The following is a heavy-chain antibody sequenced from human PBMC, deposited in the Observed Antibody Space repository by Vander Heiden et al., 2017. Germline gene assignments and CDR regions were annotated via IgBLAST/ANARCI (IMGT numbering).Heavy chain of an antibody. D-gene: IGHD6-13*01. V-gene: IGHV3-23*01. J-gene: IGHJ1*01. CDR1: GFTFSSYA. Sequence: EVQLLESGGGLVQPGGSLRHFCAASGFTFSSYAMSWVRQAPGKGLEGVSAISGSGGSTYYADSVKGRFTISRDNSKNTLYLQMNSLRAEDTAVYYCATYSSSWSLKHWGQGTLVTVSS. CDR3: ATYSSSWSLKH. CDR2: ISGSGGST.